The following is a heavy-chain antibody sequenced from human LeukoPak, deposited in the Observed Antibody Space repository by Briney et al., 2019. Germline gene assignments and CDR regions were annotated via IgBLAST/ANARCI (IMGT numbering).Heavy chain of an antibody. V-gene: IGHV1-8*01. CDR3: ARGVAPRTTIFGVVIIRSSRETGWYFDY. Sequence: ASVKVSCKASGYTFTSYDINWVRQATGQGLEWMGWMNPNSGNTGYAQKFQGRVTMTRNTSISTAYMELSSLRSEDTAAYYCARGVAPRTTIFGVVIIRSSRETGWYFDYWGQGTLVTVSS. CDR2: MNPNSGNT. CDR1: GYTFTSYD. D-gene: IGHD3-3*01. J-gene: IGHJ4*02.